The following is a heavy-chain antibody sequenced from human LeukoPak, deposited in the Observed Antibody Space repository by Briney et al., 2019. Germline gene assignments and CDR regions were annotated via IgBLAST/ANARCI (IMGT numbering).Heavy chain of an antibody. Sequence: PGRSLRLSCAVSGFTVSSNYISWVRQAPGKGLEWVSIIYSDDNTYYADSVKGRFTISRDKSKNTVYLQMNSLRAEDTAVYHCARGLQLADLAFDYWGQGTLVTVSS. CDR3: ARGLQLADLAFDY. J-gene: IGHJ4*02. V-gene: IGHV3-53*01. D-gene: IGHD6-13*01. CDR1: GFTVSSNY. CDR2: IYSDDNT.